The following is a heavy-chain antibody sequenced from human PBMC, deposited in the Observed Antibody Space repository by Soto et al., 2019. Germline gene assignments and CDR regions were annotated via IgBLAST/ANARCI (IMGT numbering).Heavy chain of an antibody. CDR2: IYYSGST. CDR3: ASVDQQQLVCDY. Sequence: PSETLSLTCTVSGGSISSGDYYWSWIRQPPGKGLEWIGYIYYSGSTYYNPSLKSRVTISVDTSKNQFSLKLSSVTAADTAVYYCASVDQQQLVCDYWGQGTLVTVS. D-gene: IGHD6-13*01. CDR1: GGSISSGDYY. J-gene: IGHJ4*02. V-gene: IGHV4-30-4*01.